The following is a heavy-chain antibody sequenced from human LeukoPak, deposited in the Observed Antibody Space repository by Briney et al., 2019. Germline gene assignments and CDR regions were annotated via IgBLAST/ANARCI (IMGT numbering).Heavy chain of an antibody. CDR3: ARGGNYDFWSGYWVPFDP. J-gene: IGHJ5*02. D-gene: IGHD3-3*01. V-gene: IGHV4-38-2*02. CDR2: IYHSGST. CDR1: GYSISSGYY. Sequence: SETLSLTCTVSGYSISSGYYWGWIRQPPGKGLEWIGSIYHSGSTYYNPSLKSRVTISVDTSKNQFSLKLSSVTAADTAVYYCARGGNYDFWSGYWVPFDPWGQGTLVTVSS.